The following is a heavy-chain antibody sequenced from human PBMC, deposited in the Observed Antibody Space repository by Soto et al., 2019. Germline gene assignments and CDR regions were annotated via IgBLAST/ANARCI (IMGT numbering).Heavy chain of an antibody. CDR2: IIPIFGTA. CDR3: ATRYSYGYHYYYGMDV. V-gene: IGHV1-69*13. CDR1: GCTFRSYA. Sequence: SVKVSFKASGCTFRSYAISWVRQAPGQGLEWMGGIIPIFGTANYAQKFQGRVTITADESTSTAYMELSSLRSEDTAVYYCATRYSYGYHYYYGMDVWGQGTTVTVSS. J-gene: IGHJ6*02. D-gene: IGHD5-18*01.